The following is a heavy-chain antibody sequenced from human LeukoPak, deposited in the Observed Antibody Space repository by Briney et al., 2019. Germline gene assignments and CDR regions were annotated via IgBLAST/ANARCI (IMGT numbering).Heavy chain of an antibody. V-gene: IGHV4-39*07. CDR2: IYYSGST. CDR1: GGSISSSSYY. J-gene: IGHJ5*02. Sequence: SETLSLTCTVSGGSISSSSYYWGWIRQPPGKGLEWIGSIYYSGSTYYNPSLKSRVTISVDTSKNQFSLKLSSVTAADTAVYYCARVHLSSSWHAGDWFDPWGQGTLVTVSS. CDR3: ARVHLSSSWHAGDWFDP. D-gene: IGHD6-13*01.